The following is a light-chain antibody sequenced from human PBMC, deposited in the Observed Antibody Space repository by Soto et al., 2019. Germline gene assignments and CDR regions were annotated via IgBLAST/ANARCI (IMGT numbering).Light chain of an antibody. CDR2: GAS. V-gene: IGKV3-15*01. Sequence: EIVMTQSPVTLSVSPGERATLSCRASQSVSSNLAWYQKKPGQAPRLLIDGASIRATGIPARFSGSGSGTEFTLTISSLQSEDFAVYDCQQYNDWPLTFGGGTKVEIQ. CDR3: QQYNDWPLT. J-gene: IGKJ4*01. CDR1: QSVSSN.